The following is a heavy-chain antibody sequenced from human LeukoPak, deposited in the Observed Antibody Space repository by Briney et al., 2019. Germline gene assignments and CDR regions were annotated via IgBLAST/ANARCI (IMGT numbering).Heavy chain of an antibody. D-gene: IGHD6-25*01. CDR3: ARSSRGHFHYYCYGMDV. V-gene: IGHV1-69*13. CDR2: IIPIFGTA. CDR1: GGTFISYA. J-gene: IGHJ6*02. Sequence: GASVKVSCKASGGTFISYAISWVRQAPGQGLEWMGGIIPIFGTANYAQKFQGRVTITADESTSTAYMELSSLRSEDTAVYYCARSSRGHFHYYCYGMDVWGQGTTVTVSS.